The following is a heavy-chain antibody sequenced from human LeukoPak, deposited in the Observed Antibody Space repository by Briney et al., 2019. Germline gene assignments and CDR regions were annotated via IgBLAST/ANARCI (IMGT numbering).Heavy chain of an antibody. CDR3: ARGRGSFRGVIIYYYYYMDV. CDR1: GFTFSGSA. Sequence: PGGSLRLSCAASGFTFSGSAMHWVRQASGKGLEWVGRIRSKANSYATAYAASVKGRFTISRDDSKNTAYLQMNSLKTEDTAVYYCARGRGSFRGVIIYYYYYMDVWGKGTTVTVSS. CDR2: IRSKANSYAT. V-gene: IGHV3-73*01. D-gene: IGHD3-10*01. J-gene: IGHJ6*03.